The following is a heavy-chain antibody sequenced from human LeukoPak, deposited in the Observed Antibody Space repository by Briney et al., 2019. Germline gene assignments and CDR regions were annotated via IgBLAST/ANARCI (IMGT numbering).Heavy chain of an antibody. D-gene: IGHD4-17*01. Sequence: SETLSLTCTVSGGSISSSSYYWGWIRQPPGKGLEWIGSIYYSGSTYYNPSLKSRVTISVDTSKNQLSLKLSSVTAADTAVYYCARQSVTTIDYWGQGTLVTVSS. J-gene: IGHJ4*02. CDR3: ARQSVTTIDY. CDR1: GGSISSSSYY. V-gene: IGHV4-39*01. CDR2: IYYSGST.